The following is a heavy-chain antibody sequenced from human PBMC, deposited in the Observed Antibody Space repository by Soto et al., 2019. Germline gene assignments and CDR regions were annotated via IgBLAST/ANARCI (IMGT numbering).Heavy chain of an antibody. CDR1: GDSVSSYSAA. D-gene: IGHD3-10*01. J-gene: IGHJ5*02. Sequence: SQTLSLTCAISGDSVSSYSAAWNWIGQSPSGGLEWLGRTYYRSRFFSDYAESVKSRIIINPDTSKNQFSLQLKSVTPEDTAVYYCVRDRYSSSGCFDPWGQGTPVTVSS. CDR3: VRDRYSSSGCFDP. V-gene: IGHV6-1*01. CDR2: TYYRSRFFS.